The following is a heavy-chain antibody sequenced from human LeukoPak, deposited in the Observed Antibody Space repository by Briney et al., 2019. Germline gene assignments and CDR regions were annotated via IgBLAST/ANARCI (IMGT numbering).Heavy chain of an antibody. CDR1: GGSISSGGYY. CDR2: IYYSGST. D-gene: IGHD3-10*01. Sequence: PSETLSLTCTVSGGSISSGGYYWSWIRQHPGKGLEWIGYIYYSGSTYYNPSLKSRVTISVDTSKNQFSLNLSSVTAADAAAYYCASASESTGGAFYYGSGVDYWGRGTLVTVSS. V-gene: IGHV4-31*03. CDR3: ASASESTGGAFYYGSGVDY. J-gene: IGHJ4*02.